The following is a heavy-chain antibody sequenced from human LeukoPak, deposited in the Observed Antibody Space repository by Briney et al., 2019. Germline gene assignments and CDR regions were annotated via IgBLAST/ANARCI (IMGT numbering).Heavy chain of an antibody. Sequence: MASETLSLTCTVSGGSISSYYWSWIRQPPGKGLEWIGYIYYSGSTNYNPSLKSRVTISVDTSKNQFSLKLSSVTAADTAVYYCARGGSGWYHFDYWGQGTLVTVSS. CDR1: GGSISSYY. CDR2: IYYSGST. V-gene: IGHV4-59*01. CDR3: ARGGSGWYHFDY. D-gene: IGHD6-19*01. J-gene: IGHJ4*02.